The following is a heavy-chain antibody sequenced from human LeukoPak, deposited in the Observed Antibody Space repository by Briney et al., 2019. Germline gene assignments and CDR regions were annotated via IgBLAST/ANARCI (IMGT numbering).Heavy chain of an antibody. D-gene: IGHD3-10*01. CDR1: GYTFTSYG. CDR2: ISAYNGNT. J-gene: IGHJ4*02. CDR3: ARDRHELLWFGELSKGASDY. Sequence: VKVSCKASGYTFTSYGISWVRQAPGQGLEWMGWISAYNGNTNYAQKLQGRVTMTTDTSTSTAYMELRSLKSDDTAVYYCARDRHELLWFGELSKGASDYWGQGTLVTVSS. V-gene: IGHV1-18*01.